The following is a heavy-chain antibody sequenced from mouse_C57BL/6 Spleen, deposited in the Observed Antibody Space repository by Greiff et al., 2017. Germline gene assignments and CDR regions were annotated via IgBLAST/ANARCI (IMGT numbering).Heavy chain of an antibody. Sequence: VQLQQSGAELVRPGASVKLSCTASGFNIKDDYMHWVKQRPEQGLEWIGWIDPANGDTEYASKFQGKATITADTSSNPAYLQLSSLTSEDTAIYYCTTLSGTGDWGQGTTLTVSS. CDR3: TTLSGTGD. J-gene: IGHJ2*01. CDR1: GFNIKDDY. D-gene: IGHD4-1*01. V-gene: IGHV14-4*01. CDR2: IDPANGDT.